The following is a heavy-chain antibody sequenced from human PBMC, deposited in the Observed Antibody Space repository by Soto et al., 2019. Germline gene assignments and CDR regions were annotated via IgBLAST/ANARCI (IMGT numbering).Heavy chain of an antibody. CDR2: ISGSGGST. CDR3: AKRGVHFGYCSSTSCWGYYFDY. V-gene: IGHV3-23*01. Sequence: EVQLLESGGGLVQPGGSLRLSCAASGFTFSSYAMSWVRQAPGKGLEWVSAISGSGGSTYYADSVKGRFTISRDNSKNTLYLQMNSLRAEDTAVYYCAKRGVHFGYCSSTSCWGYYFDYWGQGTLVTVSS. CDR1: GFTFSSYA. J-gene: IGHJ4*02. D-gene: IGHD2-2*03.